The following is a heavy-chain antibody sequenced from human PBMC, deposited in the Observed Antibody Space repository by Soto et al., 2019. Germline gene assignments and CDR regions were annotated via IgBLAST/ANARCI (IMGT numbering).Heavy chain of an antibody. CDR2: INPNSGGT. CDR3: ARSIRGYSGYAGKYFCMDV. Sequence: ASVKASCKASGYTFTGYYMHWVRQAPGQGLEWMGWINPNSGGTNYAQKFQGRVTMTRDTSISTAYMELSRLRSDDTAVYYCARSIRGYSGYAGKYFCMDVLGQGLKVNVPS. J-gene: IGHJ6*02. CDR1: GYTFTGYY. D-gene: IGHD5-12*01. V-gene: IGHV1-2*02.